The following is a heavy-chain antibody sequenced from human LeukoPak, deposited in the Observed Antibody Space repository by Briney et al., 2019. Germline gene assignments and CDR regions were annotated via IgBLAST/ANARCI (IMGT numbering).Heavy chain of an antibody. CDR1: GGSISSYY. CDR2: IYYSGST. V-gene: IGHV4-59*08. J-gene: IGHJ3*02. CDR3: ARNRVDFWSMEDAFDI. Sequence: SETLSLTCTVSGGSISSYYWSWIRQPPGKGLEWIGYIYYSGSTNYNPSLKSRVTISVDTSKNQFSLKLSSVTAADTAVYYCARNRVDFWSMEDAFDIWGQGTMVTVSS. D-gene: IGHD3-3*01.